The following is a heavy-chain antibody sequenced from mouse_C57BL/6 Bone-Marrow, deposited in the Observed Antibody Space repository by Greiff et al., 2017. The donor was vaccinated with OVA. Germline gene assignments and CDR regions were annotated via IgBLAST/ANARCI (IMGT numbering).Heavy chain of an antibody. Sequence: QVQLQQPGAELVMPGASVKLSCKASGYTFTSYWMHWVKQRPGQGLEWIGEIDPSDSYTNYNQKFKGKSTLTVDKSSSTAYMQLSSLTSEDSAVYYCARRGGVYDYFYYYAMDYWGQGTSVTVSS. CDR3: ARRGGVYDYFYYYAMDY. J-gene: IGHJ4*01. D-gene: IGHD2-4*01. CDR2: IDPSDSYT. V-gene: IGHV1-69*01. CDR1: GYTFTSYW.